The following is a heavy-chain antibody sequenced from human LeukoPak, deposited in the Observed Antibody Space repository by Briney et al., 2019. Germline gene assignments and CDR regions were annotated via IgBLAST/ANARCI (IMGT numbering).Heavy chain of an antibody. Sequence: GASVKVPCKASGYTFTDYYIHWVRQAPGQGLEWMGWINPNSGDTKSAQKLQGRLTMTRDTSITTAYMDLSRLTSDDTAVYYCTRDDIVGARDFDYWGQGTLVTVSS. V-gene: IGHV1-2*02. CDR1: GYTFTDYY. CDR3: TRDDIVGARDFDY. J-gene: IGHJ4*02. D-gene: IGHD1-26*01. CDR2: INPNSGDT.